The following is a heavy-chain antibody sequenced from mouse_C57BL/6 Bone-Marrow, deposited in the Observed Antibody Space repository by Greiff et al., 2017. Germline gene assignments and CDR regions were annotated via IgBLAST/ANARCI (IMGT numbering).Heavy chain of an antibody. J-gene: IGHJ3*01. CDR2: IDPSDSYT. CDR1: GYTFTSYW. CDR3: ARDTTVVAPAWFAY. D-gene: IGHD1-1*01. Sequence: QVQLQQPGAELVMPGASVKLSCKASGYTFTSYWMHWVKQRHGQGLEWIGEIDPSDSYTNYNQTFKGKSTLTVDKSSSTAYMQLSSLTSEDSAVYYCARDTTVVAPAWFAYWGQGTLVTVSA. V-gene: IGHV1-69*01.